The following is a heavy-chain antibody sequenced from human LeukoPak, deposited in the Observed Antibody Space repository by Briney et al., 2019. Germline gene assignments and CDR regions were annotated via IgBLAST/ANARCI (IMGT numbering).Heavy chain of an antibody. Sequence: ASVKVSCKASGYTFTSYYIYWVRQAPGQGLEWMGIINPSRGSTNYAQRFQGRVTMTRDMSTSTVYMELSSLRSEDTAVYYCARWGSGWYDIDYWGQGTLVTVSS. CDR3: ARWGSGWYDIDY. CDR2: INPSRGST. D-gene: IGHD6-19*01. J-gene: IGHJ4*02. CDR1: GYTFTSYY. V-gene: IGHV1-46*01.